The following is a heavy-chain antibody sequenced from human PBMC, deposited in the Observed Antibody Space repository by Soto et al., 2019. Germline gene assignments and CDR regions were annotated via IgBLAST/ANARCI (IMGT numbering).Heavy chain of an antibody. CDR1: GFTLSSYV. CDR3: ARDRQQWLEPAGGALPF. CDR2: ISYAGNDN. V-gene: IGHV3-30-3*01. Sequence: QVQLVESGGGVVQPGRSLRLPCAASGFTLSSYVMHWVRQAPGKGLEWVARISYAGNDNYYADSVKGRFTISRDNSKKTLYLQMTSLRADDTAVYYCARDRQQWLEPAGGALPFWGQGTMVIVSS. D-gene: IGHD6-19*01. J-gene: IGHJ3*01.